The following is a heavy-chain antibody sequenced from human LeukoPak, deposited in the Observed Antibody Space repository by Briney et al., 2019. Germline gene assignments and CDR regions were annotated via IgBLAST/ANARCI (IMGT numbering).Heavy chain of an antibody. CDR3: VKDSDLVLTGYLFDY. D-gene: IGHD3-9*01. J-gene: IGHJ4*02. CDR2: ISSNGGST. CDR1: GFTFSSYA. Sequence: PGGTLRLSCSASGFTFSSYAMHWVRQAPGKGLEYVSAISSNGGSTYYADSVKGIFTISRDNSKNTLYLQMSSLRAEDTAVYYCVKDSDLVLTGYLFDYWGQGTLVTVSS. V-gene: IGHV3-64D*06.